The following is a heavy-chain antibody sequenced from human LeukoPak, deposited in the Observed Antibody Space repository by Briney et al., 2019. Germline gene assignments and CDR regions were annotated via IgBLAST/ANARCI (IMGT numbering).Heavy chain of an antibody. Sequence: SETLSLTCTVSGYSISSGYYWGWIRQPPGKGLEWIGSIYHSGSTYYNPSLKSRVTISVDTSKNQFSLKLSSVTAADTAVYYFARLIVYYMDVWGKGTTVTVSS. CDR3: ARLIVYYMDV. J-gene: IGHJ6*03. CDR2: IYHSGST. D-gene: IGHD2/OR15-2a*01. V-gene: IGHV4-38-2*02. CDR1: GYSISSGYY.